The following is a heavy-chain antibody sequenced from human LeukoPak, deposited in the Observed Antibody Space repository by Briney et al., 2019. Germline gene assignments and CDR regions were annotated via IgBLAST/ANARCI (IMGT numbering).Heavy chain of an antibody. J-gene: IGHJ5*02. V-gene: IGHV1-18*01. CDR3: ARDNSVRDEAWWFNP. CDR1: PDTFTRYG. D-gene: IGHD5-24*01. Sequence: ASVKVSCKASPDTFTRYGITWVRQAPGQGLEWMGWIRAYNGDTNYAQKFQGRVTMTAERSTNTAYMELRGLTFDDTAVYYCARDNSVRDEAWWFNPWGQGTLVTVSS. CDR2: IRAYNGDT.